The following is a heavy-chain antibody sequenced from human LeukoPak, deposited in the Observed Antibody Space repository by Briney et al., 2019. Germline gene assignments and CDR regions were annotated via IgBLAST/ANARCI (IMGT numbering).Heavy chain of an antibody. CDR3: ARVGSIRYFDWSPILAAFDI. J-gene: IGHJ3*02. CDR2: INSNGSST. CDR1: GFTFSSYW. D-gene: IGHD3-9*01. Sequence: PGGSLRLSCAASGFTFSSYWMPWVRQAPGKGLVWVSRINSNGSSTSYADSVKGRFTISRDNAKNTLYLQMNSLSAEDTAVYYCARVGSIRYFDWSPILAAFDIWGQGTMVTVSS. V-gene: IGHV3-74*01.